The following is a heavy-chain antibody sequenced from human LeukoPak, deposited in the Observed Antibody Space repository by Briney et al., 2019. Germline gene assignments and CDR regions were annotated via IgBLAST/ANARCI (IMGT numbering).Heavy chain of an antibody. J-gene: IGHJ5*02. CDR3: AKDASYSYGTGCFDP. V-gene: IGHV3-9*01. Sequence: PGGSLRLSCAASGFTFDDYAMHWVRQAPGKGLEWVSGISWNSGSIGYADSVKGRFTISRDNAKNSLYLQMNSPRAEDTALYYCAKDASYSYGTGCFDPWGQGTLVTVSS. CDR1: GFTFDDYA. CDR2: ISWNSGSI. D-gene: IGHD5-18*01.